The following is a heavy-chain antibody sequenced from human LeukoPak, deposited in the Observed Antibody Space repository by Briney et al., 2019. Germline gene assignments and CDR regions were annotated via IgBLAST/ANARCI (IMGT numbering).Heavy chain of an antibody. Sequence: GGSLRLSCAASRFTLTSYEMHWVRQAPGKGLVWVSRISSDGSRAGYADSVKGRFTISRDNAKNTLYLQMNSLRAEDTAIYYCARELPREVTLDYWGQGTLVTVSS. CDR1: RFTLTSYE. CDR3: ARELPREVTLDY. CDR2: ISSDGSRA. J-gene: IGHJ4*02. V-gene: IGHV3-74*01. D-gene: IGHD2-21*02.